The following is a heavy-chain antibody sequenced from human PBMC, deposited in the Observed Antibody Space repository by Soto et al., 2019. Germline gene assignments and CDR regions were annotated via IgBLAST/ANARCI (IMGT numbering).Heavy chain of an antibody. D-gene: IGHD2-2*01. V-gene: IGHV3-23*01. CDR1: GFTFSNYD. CDR3: AKGSIVAGAIRYDLDY. J-gene: IGHJ4*02. Sequence: GGSLRLSCAASGFTFSNYDMNWVRQAPGKGLECVSAISGRGSSTYYADSVKGRFTISRDDSKNTAYLQMNSLRAEDTAVYYCAKGSIVAGAIRYDLDYWGQGTLVTVSS. CDR2: ISGRGSST.